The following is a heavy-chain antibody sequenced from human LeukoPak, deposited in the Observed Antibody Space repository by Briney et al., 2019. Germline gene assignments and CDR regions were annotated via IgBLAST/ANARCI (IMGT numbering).Heavy chain of an antibody. J-gene: IGHJ4*02. V-gene: IGHV1-3*01. CDR1: GYTFTSYA. CDR2: INAGNGNT. CDR3: ARDMEMATISGIDY. D-gene: IGHD5-24*01. Sequence: GASVKVSCKASGYTFTSYAMHWMRQAPGQRLEWMGWINAGNGNTKYSQKFQGRVTITRGTSASTAYMELSSLRSEDTAVYYCARDMEMATISGIDYWGQGTLVTVSS.